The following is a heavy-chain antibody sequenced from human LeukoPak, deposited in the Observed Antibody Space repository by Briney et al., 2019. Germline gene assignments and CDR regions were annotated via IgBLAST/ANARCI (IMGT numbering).Heavy chain of an antibody. CDR1: GFTVSSNY. D-gene: IGHD4-23*01. J-gene: IGHJ3*02. Sequence: QPGGSLRLSCAASGFTVSSNYMSWVRQAPGKGLEWVSVIYSGGSTYYADSVKGRFTISRDNSKNTLYLQMSSLRAEDTAVYYCVKVGGLRWYHAFDIWGQGTMVTVSS. CDR2: IYSGGST. V-gene: IGHV3-53*05. CDR3: VKVGGLRWYHAFDI.